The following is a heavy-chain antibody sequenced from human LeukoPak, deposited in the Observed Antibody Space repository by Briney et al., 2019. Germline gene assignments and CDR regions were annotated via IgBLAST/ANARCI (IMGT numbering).Heavy chain of an antibody. CDR2: ISYSKSA. V-gene: IGHV4-39*07. D-gene: IGHD4-17*01. J-gene: IGHJ4*02. CDR1: GASITSNTYF. Sequence: SETLSLTCTVSGASITSNTYFWDWIRQPPGKGLEWIGTISYSKSAYYNTSLKSRVTISVDTSKSQFSLKLRSVTAADTAVYFCARGLVDYELPKGYIDYWGQGTLVTVSS. CDR3: ARGLVDYELPKGYIDY.